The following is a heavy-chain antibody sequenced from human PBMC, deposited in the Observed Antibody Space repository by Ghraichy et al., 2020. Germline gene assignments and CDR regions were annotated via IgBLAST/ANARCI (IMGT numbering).Heavy chain of an antibody. CDR3: ARGRVGNRNFDY. V-gene: IGHV3-21*01. CDR1: GFTFSTYS. CDR2: ISSSGRYI. J-gene: IGHJ4*02. D-gene: IGHD4-23*01. Sequence: GESLNISCAASGFTFSTYSMNWVRQAPGKGLEWVSSISSSGRYISYADSVKGRLTISRSNAKNSLYLQMNSLRAEDTAVYYCARGRVGNRNFDYWGQGTLVTVSS.